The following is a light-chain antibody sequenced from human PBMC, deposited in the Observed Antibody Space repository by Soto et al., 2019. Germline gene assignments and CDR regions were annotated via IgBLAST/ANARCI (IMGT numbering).Light chain of an antibody. V-gene: IGKV3-20*01. CDR2: VAS. J-gene: IGKJ1*01. Sequence: EIVLTQSPGTLSLSPGERATLSCRASQSVSSSFLAWYQQKPGQAPRLLIYVASSRATGIPDRFSGSGSGTDFTLAISRLEPEDFAVYYCQQYDRSPWTFGKGTKVDI. CDR1: QSVSSSF. CDR3: QQYDRSPWT.